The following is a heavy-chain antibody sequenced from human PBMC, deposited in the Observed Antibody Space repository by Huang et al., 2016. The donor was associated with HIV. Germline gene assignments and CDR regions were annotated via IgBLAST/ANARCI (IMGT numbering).Heavy chain of an antibody. CDR2: IDYSGGT. D-gene: IGHD3-3*01. J-gene: IGHJ4*02. Sequence: QVQLQESGPGLVKPSETLSLTCTVSGGSISTHYWSWIRQPPGKGLEWIGSIDYSGGTNDSPALKSRVTILLDTSKNQFSLRVNSVTAADTAMYYCARDHHDFWRGYRRMYFFDHWGQGTLVTVSS. CDR3: ARDHHDFWRGYRRMYFFDH. V-gene: IGHV4-59*11. CDR1: GGSISTHY.